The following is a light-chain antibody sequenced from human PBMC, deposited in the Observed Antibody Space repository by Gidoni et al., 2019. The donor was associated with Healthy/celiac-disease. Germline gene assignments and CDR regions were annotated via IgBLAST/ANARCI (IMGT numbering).Light chain of an antibody. CDR3: QQYYSYPRT. V-gene: IGKV1-8*01. CDR2: SAS. Sequence: AIRMTQSPSSFSASTGDRATITCRASQGIGSYLAWSQQKPGKAPKLLILSASTLQSAVPSSFSGSGSGTDFTLPISCLQSEDFATYYCQQYYSYPRTFGGGTKVEIK. J-gene: IGKJ4*01. CDR1: QGIGSY.